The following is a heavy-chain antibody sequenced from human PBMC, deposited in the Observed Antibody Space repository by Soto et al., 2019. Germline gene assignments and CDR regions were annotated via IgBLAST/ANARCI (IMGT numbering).Heavy chain of an antibody. V-gene: IGHV1-18*01. CDR3: XXXXXXMDV. CDR2: IRAYNGNT. CDR1: GYTFTSYG. J-gene: IGHJ6*02. Sequence: QVQLVQSGAEVKKPGASVKVSCKASGYTFTSYGISWVRQAPGQGLEWMGWIRAYNGNTNYAQKLQGRVTMTTDTXXXXXXXXXXXXXXXXXXXXXXXXXXXXMDVXGQGTTVTVSS.